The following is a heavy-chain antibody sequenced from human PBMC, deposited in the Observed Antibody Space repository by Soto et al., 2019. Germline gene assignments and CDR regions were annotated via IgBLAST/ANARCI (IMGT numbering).Heavy chain of an antibody. Sequence: PSETLYLTCSLSVSLTSVTNYYWAWIRQPAWKGLEWIGRFFITGGTKVNPSLRSRATMSLDASKNHFSLRLTSVTAADTAIYHVARPWAPKRQNTFDTGGRETRV. CDR1: VSLTSVTNYY. D-gene: IGHD6-25*01. V-gene: IGHV4-4*07. J-gene: IGHJ2*01. CDR3: ARPWAPKRQNTFDT. CDR2: FFITGGT.